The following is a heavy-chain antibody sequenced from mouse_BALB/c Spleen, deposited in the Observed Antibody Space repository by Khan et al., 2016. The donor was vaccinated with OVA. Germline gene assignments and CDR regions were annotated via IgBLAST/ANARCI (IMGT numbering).Heavy chain of an antibody. CDR1: GYTFTDYI. D-gene: IGHD3-1*01. V-gene: IGHV1-77*01. CDR3: ASGVYSVFAY. J-gene: IGHJ3*01. CDR2: IFPGSDTP. Sequence: QVQLQQSGPELVKPGASLKVSCKASGYTFTDYIIGWVKQSARQGVEWNGDIFPGSDTPYYNEKLKDKATLIADKSSNTAYMQLSSLSSGDSPVYFCASGVYSVFAYWGRGTLVTVSA.